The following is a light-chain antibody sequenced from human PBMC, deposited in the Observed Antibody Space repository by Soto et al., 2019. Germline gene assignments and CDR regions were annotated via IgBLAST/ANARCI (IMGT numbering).Light chain of an antibody. CDR3: QQYNNWPRT. J-gene: IGKJ1*01. Sequence: EILMTQSPPTLSASVGDGATLCCRTGQRVSSKLAWYQQKPGQAPRLLIYDASTRATGIPARFSGSGSGIEITPTISSLQSEDFAVYYCQQYNNWPRTFGQGPKV. V-gene: IGKV3-15*01. CDR1: QRVSSK. CDR2: DAS.